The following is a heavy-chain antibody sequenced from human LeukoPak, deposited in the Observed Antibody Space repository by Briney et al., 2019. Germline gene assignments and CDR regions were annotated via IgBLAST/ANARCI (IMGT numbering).Heavy chain of an antibody. CDR3: ARAAGGYYYYYMDV. CDR1: GGSIRIYY. CDR2: IYYSGST. V-gene: IGHV4-59*01. Sequence: PSEPLSLTCTVSGGSIRIYYWSWIRQPPGKGLEWVGYIYYSGSTNYNPSLKSRVTISVDTSKNQFSLKLSSVTAADTAVYYCARAAGGYYYYYMDVRGKGTTVTVSS. J-gene: IGHJ6*03. D-gene: IGHD3-16*01.